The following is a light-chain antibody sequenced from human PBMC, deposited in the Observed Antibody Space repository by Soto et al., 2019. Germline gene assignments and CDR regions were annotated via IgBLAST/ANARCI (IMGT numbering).Light chain of an antibody. J-gene: IGKJ3*01. CDR3: QHRSNWPRFT. V-gene: IGKV3-11*01. CDR2: DAS. Sequence: EIVLTQSPATLSLSPGERATLSCRASQSVSSYLAWYQQKPGQAPRLLIYDASNRSTGIPPRFSGSGSGTDFTLTISSLEPEDLPVYYCQHRSNWPRFTFGPGTKVYIK. CDR1: QSVSSY.